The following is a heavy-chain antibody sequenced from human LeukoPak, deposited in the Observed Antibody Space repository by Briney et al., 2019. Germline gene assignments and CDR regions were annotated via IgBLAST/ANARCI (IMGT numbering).Heavy chain of an antibody. CDR2: IIPIFGTA. V-gene: IGHV1-69*01. CDR3: ARDPVAYCGGDCLNWFDP. J-gene: IGHJ5*02. CDR1: GGTFSSYA. D-gene: IGHD2-21*01. Sequence: SVKVSCKASGGTFSSYAISLVRQAPGQGLECMGGIIPIFGTANYAQKFQGRVTITADESTSTAYMELSSLRSEDTGVYCCARDPVAYCGGDCLNWFDPWGQGTLVTVSS.